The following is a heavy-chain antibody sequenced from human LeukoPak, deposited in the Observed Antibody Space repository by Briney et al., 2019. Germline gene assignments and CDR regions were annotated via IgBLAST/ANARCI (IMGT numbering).Heavy chain of an antibody. CDR3: ARDNQSGYSSSWYFYYYYMDV. V-gene: IGHV3-48*03. D-gene: IGHD6-13*01. CDR1: GFTFSSYE. Sequence: GGSLRLSCAASGFTFSSYEMNWVRQAPGKGLEWVSYISSSGSTIYYADSVKGRFTISRDNAKNSLYLQMNSLRAEDTAVYYCARDNQSGYSSSWYFYYYYMDVWGKGTTVTISS. J-gene: IGHJ6*03. CDR2: ISSSGSTI.